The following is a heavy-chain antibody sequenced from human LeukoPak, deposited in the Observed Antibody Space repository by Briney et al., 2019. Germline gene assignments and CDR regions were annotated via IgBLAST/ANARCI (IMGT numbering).Heavy chain of an antibody. Sequence: PSETLSLTCAVYGGSFSGYYWSWIRQPPGKGLEWIGEINHSGSTNYNPSLKSRVTISVDTSKNQFSLKLSSVTAADTAVYYCATGMNSKYCSGTSCYSNWFDPWGQGTLVTVSS. V-gene: IGHV4-34*01. CDR1: GGSFSGYY. J-gene: IGHJ5*02. D-gene: IGHD2-2*01. CDR2: INHSGST. CDR3: ATGMNSKYCSGTSCYSNWFDP.